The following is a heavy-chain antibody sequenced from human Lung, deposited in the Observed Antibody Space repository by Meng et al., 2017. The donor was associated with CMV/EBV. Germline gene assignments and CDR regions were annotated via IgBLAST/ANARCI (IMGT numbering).Heavy chain of an antibody. V-gene: IGHV1-18*01. D-gene: IGHD5-18*01. CDR1: GYSLSDCR. CDR3: ERGPYGYNYGPDY. Sequence: KASGYSLSDCRSTGERQVRGQGLEWMGWINGDKGNTSYAQRFQGRVTLPTDTATRTAYMELRSLRSDDTAVYFCERGPYGYNYGPDYWGQGTLVTVSS. CDR2: INGDKGNT. J-gene: IGHJ4*02.